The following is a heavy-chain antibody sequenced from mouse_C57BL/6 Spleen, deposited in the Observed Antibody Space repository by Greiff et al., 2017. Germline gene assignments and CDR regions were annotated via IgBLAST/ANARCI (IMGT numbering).Heavy chain of an antibody. CDR3: ARNCYDAMDY. J-gene: IGHJ4*01. Sequence: EVQLQESGGGLVKPGGSLKLSCAASGFTFSDYGMHWVRQAPEKGLEWVAYISSGSSTNYYADTVKGRFTISRDNAKNTLFLQMTSLRSEDTAMYYCARNCYDAMDYWGQGTSVTVSS. V-gene: IGHV5-17*01. CDR2: ISSGSSTN. CDR1: GFTFSDYG.